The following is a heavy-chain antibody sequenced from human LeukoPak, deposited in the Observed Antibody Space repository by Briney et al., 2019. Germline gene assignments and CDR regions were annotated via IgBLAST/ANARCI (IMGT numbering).Heavy chain of an antibody. D-gene: IGHD6-6*01. CDR3: AREGSLAARGDY. CDR2: ISSSSSYI. V-gene: IGHV3-21*01. CDR1: GFTFSSYS. Sequence: NPGGSLRLSCAASGFTFSSYSMNWVRQAPGKGLEWVSSISSSSSYIYYADSVKGRFTISRDNAKNSLYLQMNSLRAEDTAVYYCAREGSLAARGDYWGQGTLVTVSS. J-gene: IGHJ4*02.